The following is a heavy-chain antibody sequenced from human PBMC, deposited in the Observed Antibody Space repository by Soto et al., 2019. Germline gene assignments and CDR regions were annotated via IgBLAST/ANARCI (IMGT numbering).Heavy chain of an antibody. CDR1: GFTFSNYA. V-gene: IGHV3-30-3*01. J-gene: IGHJ4*02. CDR2: ISYDGSNK. Sequence: PGGSLRLSCAASGFTFSNYAMHWVRQAPGKGLEWVAVISYDGSNKYYGDSVKGRVTISRDNSKSTLYLQMNSLRGEDTAVYYCARDPIAARPTLFDYWGQGTLVTVSS. D-gene: IGHD6-6*01. CDR3: ARDPIAARPTLFDY.